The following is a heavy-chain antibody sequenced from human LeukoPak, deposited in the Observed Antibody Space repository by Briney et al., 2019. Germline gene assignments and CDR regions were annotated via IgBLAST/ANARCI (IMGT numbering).Heavy chain of an antibody. CDR1: GFTFSSYA. CDR2: ISGSGDST. J-gene: IGHJ4*02. V-gene: IGHV3-23*01. Sequence: GGSLRLSCAASGFTFSSYAMSWVRQAPGKGLEWVSAISGSGDSTYYGDSVKGRFTISRDNSKNTLYLQMNSLRAEDTAVYYCAKMFWTYGHRGDFDYWGQGTLVTVS. CDR3: AKMFWTYGHRGDFDY. D-gene: IGHD1-7*01.